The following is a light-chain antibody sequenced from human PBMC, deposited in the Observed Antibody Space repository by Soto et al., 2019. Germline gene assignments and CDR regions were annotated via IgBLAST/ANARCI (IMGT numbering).Light chain of an antibody. CDR1: QSVSSNY. CDR3: QQYGSSPRT. CDR2: GAS. V-gene: IGKV3-20*01. Sequence: EIVSTYNAGTLSLSPGERVTLSCRASQSVSSNYLAWYQQKPGQAPRLLIYGASNRATGIPDRFSGSGSGTDFTLTISRLEPEDFAVYYCQQYGSSPRTFGQGTNVDIK. J-gene: IGKJ1*01.